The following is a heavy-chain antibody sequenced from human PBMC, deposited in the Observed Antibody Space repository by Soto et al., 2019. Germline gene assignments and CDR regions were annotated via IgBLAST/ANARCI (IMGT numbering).Heavy chain of an antibody. V-gene: IGHV1-3*01. D-gene: IGHD3-3*01. CDR3: ARGPVTIFGVVIPYYFDY. CDR2: INAGNGNT. Sequence: EASVKVSCKASGYTFTSYAMHWVRQAPGQRLEWMGWINAGNGNTKYSQKFQGRVTITRDTSASTAYMELSSLRSEDTAVYYCARGPVTIFGVVIPYYFDYWGQGTLVTVSS. J-gene: IGHJ4*02. CDR1: GYTFTSYA.